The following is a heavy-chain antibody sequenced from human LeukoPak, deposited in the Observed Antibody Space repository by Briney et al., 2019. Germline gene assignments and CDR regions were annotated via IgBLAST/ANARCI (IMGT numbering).Heavy chain of an antibody. CDR3: ARLAGKRIQFSS. D-gene: IGHD5-18*01. CDR2: IYYSGST. J-gene: IGHJ5*02. CDR1: GGSISSSSYY. V-gene: IGHV4-39*01. Sequence: SETLSLTCTVSGGSISSSSYYWGWIRQPPGKGLEWIGSIYYSGSTYYNPSLKSRVTISVDTSKNQFSLKLSSVTAADTAVYYCARLAGKRIQFSSWGQGTLVTVSS.